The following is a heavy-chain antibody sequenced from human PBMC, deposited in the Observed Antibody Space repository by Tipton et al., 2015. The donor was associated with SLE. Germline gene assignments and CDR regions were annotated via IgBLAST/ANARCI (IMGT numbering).Heavy chain of an antibody. V-gene: IGHV3-23*01. Sequence: SLRLSCAGSEFTFSSYAMSWIRQAPGKGLEWVSGISGSGFRSYYTDSVRGRFTISRDNSKNTLYLEMNSLGAEDTAVYYCAKDRCHDYGDPLHLHYFDYWGQGTLVTVSS. J-gene: IGHJ4*02. D-gene: IGHD4-17*01. CDR1: EFTFSSYA. CDR3: AKDRCHDYGDPLHLHYFDY. CDR2: ISGSGFRS.